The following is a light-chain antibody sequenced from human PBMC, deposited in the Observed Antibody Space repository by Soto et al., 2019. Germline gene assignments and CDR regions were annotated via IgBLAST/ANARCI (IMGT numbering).Light chain of an antibody. V-gene: IGLV2-8*01. CDR3: SSYAGSNNVV. CDR2: EVS. CDR1: SSDVGGYNS. J-gene: IGLJ2*01. Sequence: QSALTQPPSASGSPGQSVTISCTGTSSDVGGYNSVSWYQQHPGKAPKLMIYEVSKRPSGVPDRFSASKSGNTASLTVSGLQADDEADYYCSSYAGSNNVVFGGGTQLTVL.